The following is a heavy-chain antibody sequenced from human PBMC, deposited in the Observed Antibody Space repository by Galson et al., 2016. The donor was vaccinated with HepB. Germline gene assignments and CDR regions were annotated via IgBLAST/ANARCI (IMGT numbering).Heavy chain of an antibody. Sequence: TLSLTCAVSGGSISSGHWWSWVRQPPGKGLQWIGYIYYSGITFYNPSLKSRLTMSVDTSKNQFSLRLSSVTAADTAVYFCARERLISAAGTFDSWGQGTLATVSS. D-gene: IGHD6-13*01. J-gene: IGHJ5*01. CDR2: IYYSGIT. CDR3: ARERLISAAGTFDS. CDR1: GGSISSGHW. V-gene: IGHV4-31*11.